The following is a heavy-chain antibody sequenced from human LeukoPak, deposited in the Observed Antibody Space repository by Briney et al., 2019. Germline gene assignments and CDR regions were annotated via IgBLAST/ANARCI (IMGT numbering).Heavy chain of an antibody. J-gene: IGHJ4*02. CDR3: ATPLRSGYSSGWYFPVDY. CDR2: ISYDGSNK. CDR1: GFTFSSYG. Sequence: PGRSLRLSCATAGFTFSSYGMHWVRQAPGKGLEWVAVISYDGSNKYYADSVKGRFTISRDNSKNTLYLQMNSLRAEDTAVYYCATPLRSGYSSGWYFPVDYWGQGTLVTVSS. V-gene: IGHV3-30*03. D-gene: IGHD6-19*01.